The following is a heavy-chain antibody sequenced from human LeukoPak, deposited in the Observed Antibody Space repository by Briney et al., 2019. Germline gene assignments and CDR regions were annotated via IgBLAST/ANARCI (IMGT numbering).Heavy chain of an antibody. CDR3: ATGRGTPLGF. CDR2: ISTDGSNT. D-gene: IGHD1-26*01. Sequence: GESLRLSCAASGIAFSTYWMHWVRQAPGKGLVWISRISTDGSNTFYADSVKGRFIVSRDNAEHTLYLQMDNLRAEDTAMYYCATGRGTPLGFWGQEPWSPSPQ. J-gene: IGHJ4*01. V-gene: IGHV3-74*01. CDR1: GIAFSTYW.